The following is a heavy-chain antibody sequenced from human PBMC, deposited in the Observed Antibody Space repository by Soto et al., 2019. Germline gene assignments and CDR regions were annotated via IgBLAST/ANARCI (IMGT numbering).Heavy chain of an antibody. V-gene: IGHV4-38-2*01. Sequence: SETLALTCGVSGYSITSGFYWGWVRQSPGKGLEWIGTISYSAKTFYNPSLASRFSMAVDSSKNQFSLRLTSVTAADTALYYCTRGAGAPWVRFDSWGRGILVTVSS. J-gene: IGHJ4*02. D-gene: IGHD3-16*01. CDR2: ISYSAKT. CDR3: TRGAGAPWVRFDS. CDR1: GYSITSGFY.